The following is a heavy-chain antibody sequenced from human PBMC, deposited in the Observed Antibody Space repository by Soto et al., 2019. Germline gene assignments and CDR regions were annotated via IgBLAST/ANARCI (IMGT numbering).Heavy chain of an antibody. CDR1: GGSITSGGYY. J-gene: IGHJ5*02. CDR3: ARRVFP. V-gene: IGHV4-31*03. CDR2: IYYSGFT. Sequence: QVQLQESGPGLVKPSQTLSLTCTVSGGSITSGGYYWSWIRQHPGKGLEWIGYIYYSGFTYYNPSLXSXXTISVDTSKNPFSLKLSSVPAADAAVYYCARRVFPWGQGTLVTVSS.